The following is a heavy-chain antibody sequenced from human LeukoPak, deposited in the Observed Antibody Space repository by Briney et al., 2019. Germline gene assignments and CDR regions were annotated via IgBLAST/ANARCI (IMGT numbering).Heavy chain of an antibody. CDR3: ARRSGGTSDY. V-gene: IGHV5-51*01. D-gene: IGHD3-3*01. CDR2: IYPGDSDT. Sequence: GGSLRLSCKGSGYSFITYWICLVWQMPGTGLEWMGTIYPGDSDTKYSPSFHGQGTISGDKYLSTAYLQWSSLKASDTAVYYGARRSGGTSDYWGQGTLVTVSS. CDR1: GYSFITYW. J-gene: IGHJ4*02.